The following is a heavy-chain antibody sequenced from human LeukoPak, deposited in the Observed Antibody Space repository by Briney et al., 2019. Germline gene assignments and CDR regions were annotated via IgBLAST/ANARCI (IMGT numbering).Heavy chain of an antibody. Sequence: LRLSCAASGFTFSSYSMNWIRQPPGKGLEWIGYIYYSGSTYYNPSLKSRVTISVDTSKNQFSLKLSSVTAADTAVYYCARDCGGDCYGKGFDYWGQGTLVTVSS. CDR3: ARDCGGDCYGKGFDY. CDR2: IYYSGST. J-gene: IGHJ4*02. CDR1: GFTFSSYS. D-gene: IGHD2-21*02. V-gene: IGHV4-30-4*08.